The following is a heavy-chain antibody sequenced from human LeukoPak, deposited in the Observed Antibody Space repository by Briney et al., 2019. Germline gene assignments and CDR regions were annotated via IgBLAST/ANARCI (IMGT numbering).Heavy chain of an antibody. CDR3: VREGNELLSKNFDY. Sequence: ASVKVSCKASGFTFTGYYIHWVRQAPGQGLEWMGYVNPHSGGTNSPQKFQGRVAMTTDTSISAAYMELSSLISDDTAMYYCVREGNELLSKNFDYWGQGTLVTVSS. D-gene: IGHD2-21*02. CDR2: VNPHSGGT. V-gene: IGHV1-2*02. CDR1: GFTFTGYY. J-gene: IGHJ4*02.